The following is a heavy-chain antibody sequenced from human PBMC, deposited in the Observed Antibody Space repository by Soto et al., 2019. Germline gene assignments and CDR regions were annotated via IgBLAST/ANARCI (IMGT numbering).Heavy chain of an antibody. V-gene: IGHV1-18*01. J-gene: IGHJ6*02. D-gene: IGHD2-15*01. Sequence: QVQLVQSGAEVKKPGASVKVSCKASGYTFTSYGISWVRQAPGQGLEWMGWISAYNGNTNYAQKLQGRVTMTTDTSTSTAYMELTSLRSDDTVVYYCAGDGALVQGVAASYYCCGMDVWGQGTTVTVSS. CDR2: ISAYNGNT. CDR1: GYTFTSYG. CDR3: AGDGALVQGVAASYYCCGMDV.